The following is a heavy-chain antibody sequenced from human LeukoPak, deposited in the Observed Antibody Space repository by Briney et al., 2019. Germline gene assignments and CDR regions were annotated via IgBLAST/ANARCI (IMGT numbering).Heavy chain of an antibody. CDR2: INHSGST. Sequence: PSETLSLTCAVYGGSFSGYYWSWIRQPPGKGLEWIGEINHSGSTNFNPSLKSRVTISVDTSKNQFSLKLSSVTAADTAVYYCAIAAAGKTSSHYYYYYYMDVWGKGTTVTISS. V-gene: IGHV4-34*01. CDR3: AIAAAGKTSSHYYYYYYMDV. CDR1: GGSFSGYY. J-gene: IGHJ6*03. D-gene: IGHD6-13*01.